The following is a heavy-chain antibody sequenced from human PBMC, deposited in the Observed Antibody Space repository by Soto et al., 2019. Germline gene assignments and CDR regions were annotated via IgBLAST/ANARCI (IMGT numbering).Heavy chain of an antibody. V-gene: IGHV3-30*18. Sequence: GGSLRLSCAASGFTFRSYGMHWVRQAPGKGLEWVAVISYDGSNKYYADSVKGRFTISRDNSKNTLYLQMNSLRAEDTAVYYCAKGYFDWLLSDYYYYGMDVWGQGTTVTVSS. CDR1: GFTFRSYG. CDR2: ISYDGSNK. CDR3: AKGYFDWLLSDYYYYGMDV. J-gene: IGHJ6*02. D-gene: IGHD3-9*01.